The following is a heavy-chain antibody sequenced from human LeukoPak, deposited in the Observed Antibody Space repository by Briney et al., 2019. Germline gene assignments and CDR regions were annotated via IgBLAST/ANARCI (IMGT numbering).Heavy chain of an antibody. V-gene: IGHV4-34*01. CDR2: INHSGST. Sequence: SETLSLTCAVYGGSFSGYYWSWNRQPPGKGLEWIGEINHSGSTNYNPSLKSRVTISVDTSKNQFSLKLSSVTAADTAVYYCARGRDYWGQGTLVTVSS. CDR3: ARGRDY. CDR1: GGSFSGYY. J-gene: IGHJ4*02.